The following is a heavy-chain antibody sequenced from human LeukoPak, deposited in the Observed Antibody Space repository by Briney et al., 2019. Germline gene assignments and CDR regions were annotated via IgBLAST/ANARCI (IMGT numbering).Heavy chain of an antibody. Sequence: SETLSLTCAVSGGSISSYYWSWIRQPPGKGLEWIGYIYYSGSTNYNPSLKSRVTISVDTSKNQFSLKLSSVTAADTAVYYCARELYYYGSGSYSTYNWFDPWGQGTLVTVSS. V-gene: IGHV4-59*01. CDR1: GGSISSYY. CDR2: IYYSGST. J-gene: IGHJ5*02. CDR3: ARELYYYGSGSYSTYNWFDP. D-gene: IGHD3-10*01.